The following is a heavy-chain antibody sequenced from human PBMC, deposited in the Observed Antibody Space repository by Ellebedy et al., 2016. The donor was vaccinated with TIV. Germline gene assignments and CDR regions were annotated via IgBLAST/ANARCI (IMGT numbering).Heavy chain of an antibody. CDR3: AREPYYPYYFDY. V-gene: IGHV3-48*02. J-gene: IGHJ4*02. CDR2: ISDNSNTI. Sequence: GGSLRLSXAASGFNFRSYSINWVRQAPGKGLEWISYISDNSNTIYYADSVKGRFTISRDNARNSLSLHMNSLRDEDTAVYYCAREPYYPYYFDYWGQGTLVTVSS. CDR1: GFNFRSYS. D-gene: IGHD3-22*01.